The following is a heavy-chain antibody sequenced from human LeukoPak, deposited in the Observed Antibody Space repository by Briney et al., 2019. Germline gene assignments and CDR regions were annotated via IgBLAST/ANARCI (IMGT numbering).Heavy chain of an antibody. CDR3: ASSFYSSGWYRKGFDP. V-gene: IGHV1-8*01. CDR1: GYTFTSYD. J-gene: IGHJ5*02. D-gene: IGHD6-19*01. CDR2: MNPNSGNT. Sequence: GASVKVSCKASGYTFTSYDINWLRQATGQGLEWMGWMNPNSGNTGYAQKFQGRVTMTRNTSISTAYMELSSLRSEDTAVYYCASSFYSSGWYRKGFDPWGQGTLVTVSS.